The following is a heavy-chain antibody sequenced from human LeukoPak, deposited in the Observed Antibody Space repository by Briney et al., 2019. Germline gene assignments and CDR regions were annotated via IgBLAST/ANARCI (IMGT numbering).Heavy chain of an antibody. V-gene: IGHV3-21*01. Sequence: PGGSLRLSCAASGFTFSSYSMNWVRQAPGKGLEWVSSISSSSSYIYYADSVKGRFTISRDNAKNSLYLQMNSLRAEDTAVYYCARAGGRWLQSRGGNAFDIWGQGTMVTVSS. D-gene: IGHD5-24*01. J-gene: IGHJ3*02. CDR2: ISSSSSYI. CDR3: ARAGGRWLQSRGGNAFDI. CDR1: GFTFSSYS.